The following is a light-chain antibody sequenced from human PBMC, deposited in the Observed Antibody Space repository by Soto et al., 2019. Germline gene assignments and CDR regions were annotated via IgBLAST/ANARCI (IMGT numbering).Light chain of an antibody. J-gene: IGKJ1*01. CDR3: HQVNDWPRGT. CDR1: QRISSY. V-gene: IGKV3-15*01. CDR2: GAS. Sequence: EIVMTQSPATLSVSPGERATLSCRASQRISSYLAWYQQKPGQAPRLLIYGASTRATDIPARFSGGGSGTEFTLSINSLQSADVAVYYCHQVNDWPRGTFGQGTKVEVK.